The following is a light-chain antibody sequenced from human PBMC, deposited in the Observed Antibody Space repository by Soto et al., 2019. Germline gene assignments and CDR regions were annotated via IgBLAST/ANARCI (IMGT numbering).Light chain of an antibody. CDR3: QQAYSFTIT. Sequence: EILMTQSPATLSVSPGESATLSCGASQSVSSNLDWHQKKPGKAPRILMYDASTRATGISARLRGSGYGTELTITISSMKNDDFATYYCQQAYSFTITFGQGTRLEIK. V-gene: IGKV3-15*01. CDR1: QSVSSN. J-gene: IGKJ5*01. CDR2: DAS.